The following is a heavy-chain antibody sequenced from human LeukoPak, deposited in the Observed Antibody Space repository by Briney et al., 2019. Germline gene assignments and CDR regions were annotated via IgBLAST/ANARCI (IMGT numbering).Heavy chain of an antibody. D-gene: IGHD5-12*01. V-gene: IGHV4-34*01. J-gene: IGHJ4*02. CDR3: ARTGALSGYNSGFDY. Sequence: PSETLSLTCAVYGGSFSGYYWSWIRQPPGKGLEWIGEISHSGSTNYNPSLKSRVTISVDTSKNQFSLKLSSVTAADTAVYYCARTGALSGYNSGFDYWGQGTLVTVSS. CDR1: GGSFSGYY. CDR2: ISHSGST.